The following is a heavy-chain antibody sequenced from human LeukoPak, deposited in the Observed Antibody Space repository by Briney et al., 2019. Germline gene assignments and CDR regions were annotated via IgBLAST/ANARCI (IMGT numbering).Heavy chain of an antibody. CDR1: GYTFTTYE. Sequence: ASVKVSCKTSGYTFTTYEINWVRQATGQGLEWMGWVHPNSGDTVYAQKFQGRVTMTRDTSISTTYMELSSLRSDDTAVYYRARGPRFDPWGQGTLVTVSS. CDR3: ARGPRFDP. J-gene: IGHJ5*02. CDR2: VHPNSGDT. V-gene: IGHV1-8*01.